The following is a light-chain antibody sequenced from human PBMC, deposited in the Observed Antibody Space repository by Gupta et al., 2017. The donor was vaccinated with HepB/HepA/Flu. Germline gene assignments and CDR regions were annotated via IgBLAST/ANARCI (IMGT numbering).Light chain of an antibody. Sequence: EIVMTQSPATLSVSPGERATLTCRASQSVSSNLAWYQQQPGQAPRLLIYGASTRATGIPASFSGSGSGTEFTLTISSLQSEDFAVYYCQQYNNWPPWTFGQGTKVEIK. V-gene: IGKV3-15*01. J-gene: IGKJ1*01. CDR2: GAS. CDR1: QSVSSN. CDR3: QQYNNWPPWT.